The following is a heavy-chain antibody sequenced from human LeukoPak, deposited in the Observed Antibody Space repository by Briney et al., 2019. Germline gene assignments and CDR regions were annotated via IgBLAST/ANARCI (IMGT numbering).Heavy chain of an antibody. CDR2: ISGSGGSP. V-gene: IGHV3-23*01. Sequence: GGSLTLSCAASGLTLSSHAMSWVGQAAGKGLDWVSAISGSGGSPYYPHAVKGRFTISRDNSNNTLYLQINSLRAEDTAVYYCAKDSPGFSYGYRWGRGTLV. J-gene: IGHJ5*02. CDR1: GLTLSSHA. D-gene: IGHD5-18*01. CDR3: AKDSPGFSYGYR.